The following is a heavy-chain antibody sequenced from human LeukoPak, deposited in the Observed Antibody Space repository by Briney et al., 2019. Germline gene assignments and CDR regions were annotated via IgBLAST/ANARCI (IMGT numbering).Heavy chain of an antibody. Sequence: GGSLRLSCAASGFTFSDYYMSWIRHAPGKGQDLVSYISSNGSTIYYADSVKGRFTISRDNAKNSLYLQMNSLRAEDMAVYYCARHEKPYQLLWYDAFDIWGQGTMVTVSS. D-gene: IGHD2-2*01. J-gene: IGHJ3*02. V-gene: IGHV3-11*01. CDR2: ISSNGSTI. CDR1: GFTFSDYY. CDR3: ARHEKPYQLLWYDAFDI.